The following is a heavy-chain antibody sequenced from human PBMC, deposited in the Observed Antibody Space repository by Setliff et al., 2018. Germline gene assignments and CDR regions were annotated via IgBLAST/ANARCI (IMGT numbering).Heavy chain of an antibody. Sequence: PSETLSLTCTVSDVSISGYYWSWIRQPPGKGLEWIGYLYYSGDTNYNPSLKSRVTISVDTSKNQFSLKLSSVTAADTAVYFCARGYYNFLSGYYTPYYFDYWGQGTLVTVSS. D-gene: IGHD3-3*01. CDR3: ARGYYNFLSGYYTPYYFDY. V-gene: IGHV4-59*01. CDR2: LYYSGDT. CDR1: DVSISGYY. J-gene: IGHJ4*02.